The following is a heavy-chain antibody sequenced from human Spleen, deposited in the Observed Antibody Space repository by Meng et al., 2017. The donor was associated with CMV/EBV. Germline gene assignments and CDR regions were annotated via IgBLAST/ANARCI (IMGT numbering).Heavy chain of an antibody. D-gene: IGHD6-13*01. V-gene: IGHV5-51*01. CDR2: IYPDDSDT. CDR1: GYTFTTYW. Sequence: GESLKISCMGSGYTFTTYWIAWVRQMPGKGLEWMGVIYPDDSDTRYSPSFQGQVTISADKSISTAYLHWSSLKASDTAIYYCAKDILRSSSWHRNYNYYGMDVWGQGATVTVSS. J-gene: IGHJ6*02. CDR3: AKDILRSSSWHRNYNYYGMDV.